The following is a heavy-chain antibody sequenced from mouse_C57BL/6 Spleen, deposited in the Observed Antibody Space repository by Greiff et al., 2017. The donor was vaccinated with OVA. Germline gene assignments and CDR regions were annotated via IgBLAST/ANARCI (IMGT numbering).Heavy chain of an antibody. CDR1: GYTFTDYE. J-gene: IGHJ3*01. Sequence: QVQLQQSGAELVRPGASVTLSCKASGYTFTDYEMHWVKQTPVHGLEWIGAIDPETGGTAYNQKFKGKAILTADKSSSTAYMELRSLTSEDSAVYYCTHYYGSSPSFAYWGQGTLVTVSA. V-gene: IGHV1-15*01. CDR3: THYYGSSPSFAY. D-gene: IGHD1-1*01. CDR2: IDPETGGT.